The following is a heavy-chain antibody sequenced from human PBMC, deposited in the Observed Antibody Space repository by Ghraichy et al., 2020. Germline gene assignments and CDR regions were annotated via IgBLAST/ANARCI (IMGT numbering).Heavy chain of an antibody. D-gene: IGHD5-18*01. V-gene: IGHV4-59*01. CDR1: GGSISSYY. Sequence: SETLSLTCTVSGGSISSYYWSWIRQPPGKGLEWIGYIYNSGSTNYNPSLKSRVTISLDTSKNQFSLKLSSVTAADTAVYYCARGQLWKNYYYYYGMDVWGQGTTVTVSS. CDR2: IYNSGST. J-gene: IGHJ6*02. CDR3: ARGQLWKNYYYYYGMDV.